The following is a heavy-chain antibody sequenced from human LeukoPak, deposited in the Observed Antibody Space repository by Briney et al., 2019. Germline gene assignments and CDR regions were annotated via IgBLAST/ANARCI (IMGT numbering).Heavy chain of an antibody. V-gene: IGHV4-39*01. Sequence: PETLSLTCTVSGDSITRNTYYWVWVRQPPGQELEWIGSINYSGRTFYSSSLKSRATISVDTFRNQFSLKVTSVTAADTAVYSCARLSTSDTDGNYFDFWGQGTLVTVSS. CDR1: GDSITRNTYY. CDR3: ARLSTSDTDGNYFDF. CDR2: INYSGRT. D-gene: IGHD1-1*01. J-gene: IGHJ4*02.